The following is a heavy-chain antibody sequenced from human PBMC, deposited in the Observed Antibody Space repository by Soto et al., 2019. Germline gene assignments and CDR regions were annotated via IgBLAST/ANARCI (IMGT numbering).Heavy chain of an antibody. CDR3: ARDNGRAAAGNWFDP. CDR1: GGSISSSNW. J-gene: IGHJ5*02. Sequence: PSETLALTSTVSGGSISSSNWWSWVRQPPGKGLEWIGEIYHSGSTNYNPSLKSRVTISVDKSKNQFSLKLSSVTAADTAVYYCARDNGRAAAGNWFDPWGQGTLVTVSS. D-gene: IGHD6-13*01. CDR2: IYHSGST. V-gene: IGHV4-4*02.